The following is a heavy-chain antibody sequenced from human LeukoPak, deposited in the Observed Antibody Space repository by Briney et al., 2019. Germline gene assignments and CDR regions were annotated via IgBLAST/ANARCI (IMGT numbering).Heavy chain of an antibody. V-gene: IGHV3-66*01. CDR1: GFTVSSNY. D-gene: IGHD1-26*01. Sequence: GGSLRLSCAASGFTVSSNYMSWVRQAPGKGLEWVSVIYSDGSTYFADSVKGRFSISRDNSKNTLYLQMNSLRAEDTAVYYCARGRVGAFYYFDYWGQGTLVTVSS. J-gene: IGHJ4*02. CDR3: ARGRVGAFYYFDY. CDR2: IYSDGST.